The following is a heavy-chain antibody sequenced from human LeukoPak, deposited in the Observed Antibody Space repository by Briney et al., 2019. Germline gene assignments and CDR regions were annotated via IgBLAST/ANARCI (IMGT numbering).Heavy chain of an antibody. V-gene: IGHV4-38-2*02. J-gene: IGHJ4*02. CDR1: GYSISSGYY. Sequence: SETLSLTCTVSGYSISSGYYWGWIRQPPGQGLEWIGTIYHSGSTYYHPSLKSLVTISVVTSKNQFSLKLSSVTAADTAVYYCARGVSVVGAAYWGQGTLVTVSS. CDR2: IYHSGST. CDR3: ARGVSVVGAAY. D-gene: IGHD1-26*01.